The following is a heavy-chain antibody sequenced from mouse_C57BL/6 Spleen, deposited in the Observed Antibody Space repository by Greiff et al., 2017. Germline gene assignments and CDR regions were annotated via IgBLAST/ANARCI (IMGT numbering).Heavy chain of an antibody. CDR2: ISYDGSN. D-gene: IGHD1-1*01. Sequence: EVQLQESGPGLVKPSQSLSLTCSVTGYSITSGYYWNWIRQFPGNKLEWMGYISYDGSNNYNPTLKNRISITRDTSKNQFFLKLNSVNTEDTATYYCASEVYYYGSSYWYFDVWGTGTTVTVSS. J-gene: IGHJ1*03. CDR1: GYSITSGYY. CDR3: ASEVYYYGSSYWYFDV. V-gene: IGHV3-6*01.